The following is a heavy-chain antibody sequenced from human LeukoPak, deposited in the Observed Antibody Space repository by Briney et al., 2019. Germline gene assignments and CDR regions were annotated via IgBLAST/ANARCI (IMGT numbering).Heavy chain of an antibody. D-gene: IGHD3-10*01. CDR2: ISGSGVGT. CDR1: GFRLSSYG. CDR3: ARIAAMLRGAYSFYYMEV. V-gene: IGHV3-23*01. Sequence: PGGSLRLSCAASGFRLSSYGMSWVRQAPGKGLEWVSSISGSGVGTYYADSVQGRFTISRDNSKNSLYLQMDSLRAEDTAVFFCARIAAMLRGAYSFYYMEVWGRGTTVTISS. J-gene: IGHJ6*03.